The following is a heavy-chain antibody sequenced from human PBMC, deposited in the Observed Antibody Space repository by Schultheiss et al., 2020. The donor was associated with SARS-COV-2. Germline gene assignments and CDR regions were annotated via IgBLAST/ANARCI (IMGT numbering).Heavy chain of an antibody. CDR1: GFTFSNAW. CDR2: IKSKSDGGTT. J-gene: IGHJ6*02. Sequence: GGSLRLSCATSGFTFSNAWMSWVRQAPGKGLEWVGRIKSKSDGGTTDYAAPVKGRFTISRDNSKNTLYLQMNSLRAEDTAVYYCAREVVVIIGPDYYYYGMDVWGQGTTVTVSS. V-gene: IGHV3-15*01. CDR3: AREVVVIIGPDYYYYGMDV. D-gene: IGHD3-22*01.